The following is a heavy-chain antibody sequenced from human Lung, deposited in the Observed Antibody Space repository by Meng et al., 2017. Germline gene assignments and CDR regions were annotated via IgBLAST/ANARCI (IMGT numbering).Heavy chain of an antibody. V-gene: IGHV3-21*01. CDR2: ISSSST. CDR1: GFTFSSYS. CDR3: ARGRVVVAATPSDY. Sequence: EVQLVESGGGLVKPGGSLRLSCAASGFTFSSYSMNWVRPAPGKGLEWVSSISSSSTYADSVKGRFTISRDNAKNSLYLQMNSLRAEDTAVYYCARGRVVVAATPSDYWGQGTLVTVSS. J-gene: IGHJ4*02. D-gene: IGHD2-15*01.